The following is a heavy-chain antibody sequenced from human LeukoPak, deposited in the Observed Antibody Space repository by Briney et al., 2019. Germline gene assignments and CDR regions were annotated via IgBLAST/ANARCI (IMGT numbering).Heavy chain of an antibody. CDR3: AIGSGYDPGYYMDV. CDR2: ISSSSSYI. V-gene: IGHV3-21*01. CDR1: GFTFSSYS. D-gene: IGHD5-12*01. J-gene: IGHJ6*03. Sequence: GGSLRLSCAASGFTFSSYSMNWVRQAPGKGLEWVSSISSSSSYIYYADSVKGRFTISRDNAKNSLYLQMNSLRAEDTAVYYCAIGSGYDPGYYMDVWGKGTTVTISS.